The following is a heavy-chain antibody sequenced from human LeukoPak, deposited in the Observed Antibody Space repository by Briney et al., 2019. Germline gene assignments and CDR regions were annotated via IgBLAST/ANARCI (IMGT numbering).Heavy chain of an antibody. CDR3: ARDLAGWFGELLPDY. D-gene: IGHD3-10*01. V-gene: IGHV1-18*01. CDR2: IISYNGNP. J-gene: IGHJ4*02. Sequence: PXQXREWMGLIISYNGNPNYAQKLQGRVTMTTHTSTSTAYMELRSLRSDDTAVYYCARDLAGWFGELLPDYWGQGTLVTVSS.